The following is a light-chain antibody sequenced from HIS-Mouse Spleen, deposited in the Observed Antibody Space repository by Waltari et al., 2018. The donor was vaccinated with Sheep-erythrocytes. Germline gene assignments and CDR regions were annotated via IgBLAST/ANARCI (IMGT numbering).Light chain of an antibody. V-gene: IGLV2-23*01. J-gene: IGLJ3*02. CDR2: EGS. CDR3: CSYAGSSTWV. Sequence: QSALTQPASVSGSPGQSITISCTGTSRAIGSYNRVSWSQQHPGKAPKLMIYEGSKRPSGVSNRFSGSKSGNTASLTISGLQAEDEADYYCCSYAGSSTWVFGGGTKLTVL. CDR1: SRAIGSYNR.